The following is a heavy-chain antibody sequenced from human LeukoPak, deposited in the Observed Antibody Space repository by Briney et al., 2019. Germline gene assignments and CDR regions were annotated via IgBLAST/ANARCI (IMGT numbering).Heavy chain of an antibody. CDR1: GFTFSSYW. V-gene: IGHV3-20*01. CDR2: INWNGGST. J-gene: IGHJ6*04. CDR3: ARATGGTHYGEMDV. D-gene: IGHD4-17*01. Sequence: GGSLRLSCAASGFTFSSYWMSWVRQAPGKGLEWVSGINWNGGSTGYADSVKGRFTISRDNAKNSLYLQMNSLRAEDTASYHCARATGGTHYGEMDVWGKGTTVTISS.